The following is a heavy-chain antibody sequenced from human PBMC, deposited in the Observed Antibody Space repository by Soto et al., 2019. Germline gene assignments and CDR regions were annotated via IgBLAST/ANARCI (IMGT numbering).Heavy chain of an antibody. Sequence: EVQLLESGGGLVQPGGSLRISCAASGFTFSSYAMSWVRQAPGKGLEWVSAISGSGGSTYYADSVKGRFTISRDNSKNTLYLQMNSLRAEDTAVYYCAPMSWWRPGRDWGQGTLVTVSS. V-gene: IGHV3-23*01. CDR2: ISGSGGST. CDR1: GFTFSSYA. J-gene: IGHJ4*02. CDR3: APMSWWRPGRD. D-gene: IGHD2-15*01.